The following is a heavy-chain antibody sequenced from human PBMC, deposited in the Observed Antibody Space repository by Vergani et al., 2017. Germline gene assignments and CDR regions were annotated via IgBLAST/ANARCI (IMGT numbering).Heavy chain of an antibody. Sequence: EVQLVESGGGLVKPGGSLRLSCAASGFTFSSYSMNWVRQAPGKGLEWVSSISSSSSYIYYADSVKGRITISSDTAKNSLYLQMNSLRAEDTAVYYCARDKTPDGYNLDYWGQGTLVTVSS. CDR1: GFTFSSYS. CDR2: ISSSSSYI. V-gene: IGHV3-21*01. CDR3: ARDKTPDGYNLDY. D-gene: IGHD5-24*01. J-gene: IGHJ4*02.